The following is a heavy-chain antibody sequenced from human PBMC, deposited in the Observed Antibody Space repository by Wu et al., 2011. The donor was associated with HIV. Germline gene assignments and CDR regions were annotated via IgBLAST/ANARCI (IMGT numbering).Heavy chain of an antibody. CDR1: GYTFTSKG. V-gene: IGHV1-2*02. Sequence: QSGAEVKKPGASVKVSCKASGYTFTSKGISWVRQAPGQGLEWMGWINPNSDDTHYAQKFQGRVTLTRGTSISTAYMELSRLRSDDTAVYYCALRTRAGSGSDYWGQGTLVTVSS. J-gene: IGHJ4*02. CDR3: ALRTRAGSGSDY. CDR2: INPNSDDT. D-gene: IGHD3-10*01.